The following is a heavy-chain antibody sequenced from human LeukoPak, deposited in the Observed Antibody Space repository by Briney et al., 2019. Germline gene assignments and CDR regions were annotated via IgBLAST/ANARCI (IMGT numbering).Heavy chain of an antibody. V-gene: IGHV4-39*01. CDR1: GGSISSSSYY. CDR3: ARHVDTATDYFDY. J-gene: IGHJ4*02. CDR2: IYYSGSS. D-gene: IGHD5-18*01. Sequence: SETLSLTCTVSGGSISSSSYYWGWIRQPPGKGLEWIGSIYYSGSSYYNPSLKSRATISVHTSKNQFSLKLSSVTAADTAVYYCARHVDTATDYFDYWGQGTLVTVSS.